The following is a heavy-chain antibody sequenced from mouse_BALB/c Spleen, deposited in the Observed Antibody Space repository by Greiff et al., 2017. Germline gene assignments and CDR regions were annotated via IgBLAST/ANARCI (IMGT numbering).Heavy chain of an antibody. Sequence: VKLQESGAELVRPGASVKLSCKALGYTFTDYEMHWVKQTPVHGLEWIGAIHPGSGGTAYNQKFKGKATLTADKSSSTAYMELSSLTSEDSAVYYCTRLLRLRDWYFDVWGAGTTVTVSS. CDR1: GYTFTDYE. D-gene: IGHD1-2*01. CDR3: TRLLRLRDWYFDV. CDR2: IHPGSGGT. J-gene: IGHJ1*01. V-gene: IGHV1-15*01.